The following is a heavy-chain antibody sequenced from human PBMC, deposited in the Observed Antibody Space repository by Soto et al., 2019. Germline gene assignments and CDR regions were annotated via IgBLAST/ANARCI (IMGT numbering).Heavy chain of an antibody. CDR2: IYPGDSDT. V-gene: IGHV5-51*01. CDR1: GYRFSSFS. CDR3: ARIGFAYGPFDY. J-gene: IGHJ4*02. Sequence: PGESLKISCKISGYRFSSFSIAWVRQMPGKGLEWMGIIYPGDSDTRYSPSFQGQVTISVDKSITTAYLQWSSLKASDTAMYYCARIGFAYGPFDYWGQGVLVTVSS. D-gene: IGHD3-10*01.